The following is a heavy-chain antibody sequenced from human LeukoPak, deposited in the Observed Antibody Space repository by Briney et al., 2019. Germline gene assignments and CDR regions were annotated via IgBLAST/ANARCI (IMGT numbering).Heavy chain of an antibody. CDR3: AREIPYYYYGMDV. CDR2: IYSDGTT. V-gene: IGHV3-53*01. Sequence: PGGSLRLSCAASGFTVSNNYMSWVRQAPGKKLEWVSDIYSDGTTFYADSVKGRFTISRDNAKNSLFLQMNSLRAKDTAVYYCAREIPYYYYGMDVWGQGTTVTVSS. J-gene: IGHJ6*02. CDR1: GFTVSNNY.